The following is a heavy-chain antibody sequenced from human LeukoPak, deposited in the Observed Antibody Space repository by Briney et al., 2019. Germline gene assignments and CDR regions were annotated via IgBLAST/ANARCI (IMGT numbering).Heavy chain of an antibody. V-gene: IGHV3-21*01. D-gene: IGHD5-24*01. J-gene: IGHJ4*02. CDR1: GFTFSSYS. CDR2: ISSSSSYI. CDR3: ARDAGRDGYNY. Sequence: GGSLRLSCAASGFTFSSYSMNWVRQAPGKGLEWVSSISSSSSYIYYADSVKGRFTISRDNAKNSLYLQMNSLRAEDTAVYYCARDAGRDGYNYWGQGTLVTVSS.